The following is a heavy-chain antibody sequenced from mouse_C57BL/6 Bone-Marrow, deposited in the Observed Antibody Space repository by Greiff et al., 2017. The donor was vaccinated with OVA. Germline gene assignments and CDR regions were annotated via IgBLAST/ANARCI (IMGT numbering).Heavy chain of an antibody. D-gene: IGHD2-4*01. J-gene: IGHJ4*01. Sequence: VQLQQSGPELVKPGASVKMSCKASGYTFTDYNMHWVKQSHGKSLEWIGYINPNNGGTSYNQKFKGKATLTVNKSSSTAYMELRSLTAEDSAVYYCARDYDYDEDYAMDYWGQGTSVTVS. CDR2: INPNNGGT. V-gene: IGHV1-22*01. CDR3: ARDYDYDEDYAMDY. CDR1: GYTFTDYN.